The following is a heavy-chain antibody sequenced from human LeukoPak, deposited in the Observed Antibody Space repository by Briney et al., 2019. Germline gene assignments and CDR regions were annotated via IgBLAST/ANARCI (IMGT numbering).Heavy chain of an antibody. Sequence: ASVNVSCKASGYTFTGYYMHWVRQAPGQGLEWMGWINPNSGGTNYAQKFQGWVTMTRDTSISTAYMELSRLRSDDTAVYYCARGGVPAAKFDPWGQGTLVTVSS. J-gene: IGHJ5*02. V-gene: IGHV1-2*04. CDR1: GYTFTGYY. CDR2: INPNSGGT. CDR3: ARGGVPAAKFDP. D-gene: IGHD2-2*01.